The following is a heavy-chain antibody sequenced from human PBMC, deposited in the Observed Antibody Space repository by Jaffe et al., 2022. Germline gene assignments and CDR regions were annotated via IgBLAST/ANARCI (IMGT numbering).Heavy chain of an antibody. J-gene: IGHJ4*02. Sequence: QVHLVESGGGVVQPGWSRGLSCAASGFIFSNFGMVWVRQAPGKGLEWVAFIRFDESLTYYADSVKGRFTISRDNSKNTLYLEMNSLRAEDTAVYYCARYGAAGGTYYFDYWGQGTLVTVSA. CDR1: GFIFSNFG. V-gene: IGHV3-30*02. CDR3: ARYGAAGGTYYFDY. D-gene: IGHD6-13*01. CDR2: IRFDESLT.